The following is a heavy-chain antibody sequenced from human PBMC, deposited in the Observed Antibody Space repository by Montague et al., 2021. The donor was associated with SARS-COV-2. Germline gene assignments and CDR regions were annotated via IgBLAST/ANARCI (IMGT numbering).Heavy chain of an antibody. V-gene: IGHV4-59*08. CDR1: GGSISSYY. CDR3: ARLEAGDCSGGSCYSSWFDP. J-gene: IGHJ5*02. D-gene: IGHD2-15*01. Sequence: SETLSLTCTVPGGSISSYYWSWIRQPPGKGLEWIGYIYYSGSTNYNPSLKSRVTISVDTSKNQFSLKLSSVTAADTAVYYCARLEAGDCSGGSCYSSWFDPWGQGTLVTVSS. CDR2: IYYSGST.